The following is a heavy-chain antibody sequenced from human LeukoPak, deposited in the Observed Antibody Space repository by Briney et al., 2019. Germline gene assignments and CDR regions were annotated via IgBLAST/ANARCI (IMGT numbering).Heavy chain of an antibody. CDR3: AKTVLRFFYMDV. Sequence: PGGSLRLSCATSGFTFGDFHMNWLRQAPGKGLEHVSYISSGGSTTYYADSVVGRFSISRDDAKNFLYLQMDSLRDGDTAVYYCAKTVLRFFYMDVWGKGTTVTVSS. CDR2: ISSGGSTT. V-gene: IGHV3-48*02. CDR1: GFTFGDFH. D-gene: IGHD3-3*01. J-gene: IGHJ6*03.